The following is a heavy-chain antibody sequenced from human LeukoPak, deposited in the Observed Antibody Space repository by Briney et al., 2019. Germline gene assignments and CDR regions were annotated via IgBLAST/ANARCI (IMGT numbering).Heavy chain of an antibody. CDR3: AKGGGYNWNDIGY. CDR1: GYTFTGHY. Sequence: ASVKVSCKASGYTFTGHYMHWVRQAPGQGLEWMGWINPNSGDTHYAQKFQGRVTMTRDMSISTAYMELNRLRSDDTAVYYCAKGGGYNWNDIGYWGQGTLVTVSS. CDR2: INPNSGDT. J-gene: IGHJ4*02. V-gene: IGHV1-2*02. D-gene: IGHD1-1*01.